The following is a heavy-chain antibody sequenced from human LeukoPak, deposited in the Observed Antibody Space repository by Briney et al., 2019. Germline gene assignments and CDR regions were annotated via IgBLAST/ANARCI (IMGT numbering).Heavy chain of an antibody. D-gene: IGHD6-19*01. CDR1: GFTFSSYA. Sequence: GGSLRLSCAASGFTFSSYAMSWVRQAPGKGLEWVSAISGSDGSTYYADSVKGRFTISRDNSKNTLYLQMNSLRAEDTAVYYCAKDKDSGWLPLFDYWGQGTLVTVSS. V-gene: IGHV3-23*01. CDR3: AKDKDSGWLPLFDY. J-gene: IGHJ4*02. CDR2: ISGSDGST.